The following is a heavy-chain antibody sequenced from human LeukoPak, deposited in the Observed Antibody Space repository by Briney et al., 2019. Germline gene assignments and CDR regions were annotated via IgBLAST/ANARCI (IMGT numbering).Heavy chain of an antibody. CDR3: ARHEASRYFDWSIRDAFDI. V-gene: IGHV4-59*08. Sequence: SETLSLTCTVSGGSISSYYWSWIRQPPGKGLEWIGYIYYSGSTNYNPSLKSRVTISVDTSKNQFSLKLSSVTDADTAVYYCARHEASRYFDWSIRDAFDIWGQGTMVTVSS. D-gene: IGHD3-9*01. CDR2: IYYSGST. J-gene: IGHJ3*02. CDR1: GGSISSYY.